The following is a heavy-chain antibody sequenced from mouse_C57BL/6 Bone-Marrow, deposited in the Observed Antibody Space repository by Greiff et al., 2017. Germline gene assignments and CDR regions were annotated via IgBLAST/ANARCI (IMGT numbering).Heavy chain of an antibody. Sequence: EVKLLESGPGLVKPSQSLSLTCSVTGYSITSGYYWNWIRQFPGNKLEWMGYISYDGSNNYNPSLKNRISITRDTSKNQFFLKLNSVTTEDTATYYWAELGLWAYWGQGTLVTVSA. CDR3: AELGLWAY. J-gene: IGHJ3*01. CDR1: GYSITSGYY. CDR2: ISYDGSN. D-gene: IGHD4-1*01. V-gene: IGHV3-6*01.